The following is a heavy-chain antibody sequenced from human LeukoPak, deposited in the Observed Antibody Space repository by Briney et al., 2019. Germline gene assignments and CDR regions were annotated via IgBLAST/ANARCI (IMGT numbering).Heavy chain of an antibody. J-gene: IGHJ6*02. V-gene: IGHV3-33*01. Sequence: PGGSLRLSCAASGFTFSSYGMHWVRQAPGKGLEWVAVIWYDGSNKYYADSVKGRFTISRDNSKNTLYLQMNSLRAEDTAVYYCARDQEWLKDYYYGMDVWGQGTTVTVSS. D-gene: IGHD3-3*01. CDR3: ARDQEWLKDYYYGMDV. CDR1: GFTFSSYG. CDR2: IWYDGSNK.